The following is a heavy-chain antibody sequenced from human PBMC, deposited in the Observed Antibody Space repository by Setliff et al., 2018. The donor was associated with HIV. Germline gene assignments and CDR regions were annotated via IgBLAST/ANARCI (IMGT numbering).Heavy chain of an antibody. V-gene: IGHV4-4*07. J-gene: IGHJ4*02. CDR1: GGAIINHD. Sequence: PSETLSLTCNVSGGAIINHDWTWVRQPAGKGLEWIGRIFGSGVTNYNTSLESRVTMSLDTSRNHLSLRLRSVTAADTAVYYCARDNHGFPVDWGRGTLVTVSS. CDR3: ARDNHGFPVD. CDR2: IFGSGVT. D-gene: IGHD5-12*01.